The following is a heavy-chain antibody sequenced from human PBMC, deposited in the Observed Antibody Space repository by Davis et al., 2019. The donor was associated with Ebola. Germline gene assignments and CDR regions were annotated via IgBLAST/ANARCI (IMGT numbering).Heavy chain of an antibody. V-gene: IGHV1-18*04. CDR2: ISAYNGNT. CDR3: AREGQWELLTPYGMDV. J-gene: IGHJ6*02. CDR1: GYTFTSYY. D-gene: IGHD1-26*01. Sequence: ASVKVSCKASGYTFTSYYMHWVRQAPGQGLEWMGWISAYNGNTNYAQKLQGRVTMTTDTSTSTAYMELRSLRSDDTAVYYCAREGQWELLTPYGMDVWGQGTTVTVSS.